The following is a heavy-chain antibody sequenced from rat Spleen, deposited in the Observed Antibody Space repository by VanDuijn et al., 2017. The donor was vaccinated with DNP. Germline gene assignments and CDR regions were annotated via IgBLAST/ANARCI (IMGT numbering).Heavy chain of an antibody. CDR3: ARIGPYYYRRDY. CDR1: GLSLTSNS. Sequence: VQLKESGPGLVQPSQTLSLTCTVSGLSLTSNSISWIRQPPGKGLEWMGVMWSNGGTDYNSAIKSRLSISRDTSKSQVFLKMDSLQTEDTAMYFCARIGPYYYRRDYWGQGVMVTVSS. CDR2: MWSNGGT. D-gene: IGHD1-1*01. J-gene: IGHJ2*01. V-gene: IGHV2-47*01.